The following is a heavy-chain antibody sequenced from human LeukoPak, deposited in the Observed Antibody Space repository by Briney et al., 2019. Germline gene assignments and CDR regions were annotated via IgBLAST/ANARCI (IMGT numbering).Heavy chain of an antibody. CDR2: IKQDGSER. J-gene: IGHJ4*02. V-gene: IGHV3-7*01. CDR1: GFTFSTSW. D-gene: IGHD2-21*02. Sequence: GPLSLSCAPSGFTFSTSWMSWVRQAPGKGLEWVANIKQDGSERYYVGSVKGRFTISRDNAKNSLYLQMNSLRAEDTAVYYCARHDFASPFDYWGQGILVTVSS. CDR3: ARHDFASPFDY.